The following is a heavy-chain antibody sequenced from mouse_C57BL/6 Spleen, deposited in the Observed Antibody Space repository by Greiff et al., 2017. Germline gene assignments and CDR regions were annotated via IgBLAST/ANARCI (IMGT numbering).Heavy chain of an antibody. V-gene: IGHV1-54*01. CDR2: INPGSGGT. Sequence: VQLQQSGAELVRPGTSVKVSCKASGYAFTNYLIEWVKQRPGQGLEWIGVINPGSGGTNYNEKFKGKATLTADKSSSTAYMQLSSLTSEDSAVYFCARDFDVYYFDYWGQGTTLTVSS. J-gene: IGHJ2*01. CDR3: ARDFDVYYFDY. D-gene: IGHD2-3*01. CDR1: GYAFTNYL.